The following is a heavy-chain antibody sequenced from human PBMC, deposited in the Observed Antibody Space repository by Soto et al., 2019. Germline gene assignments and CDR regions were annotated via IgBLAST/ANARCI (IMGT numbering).Heavy chain of an antibody. J-gene: IGHJ4*02. Sequence: PGESLKISCKGSGYKFIDYWIGWVRQVPGKGLEWMGSIYPGDFDIKYGPSFQGQVTISADKSITTVHLQWSSLKASDTGIYYCEREFGGEYYDPRSWYSAYWGQGTQVTVSS. CDR1: GYKFIDYW. D-gene: IGHD3-16*01. CDR2: IYPGDFDI. V-gene: IGHV5-51*01. CDR3: EREFGGEYYDPRSWYSAY.